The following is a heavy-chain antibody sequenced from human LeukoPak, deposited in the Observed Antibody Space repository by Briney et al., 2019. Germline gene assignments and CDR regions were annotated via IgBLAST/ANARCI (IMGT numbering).Heavy chain of an antibody. CDR3: VRASVESGGAFDI. J-gene: IGHJ3*02. D-gene: IGHD2-15*01. CDR2: IYTSGST. Sequence: PSQTLSLTCTVSGGSISSGSYYWSWIRQPAGKGLEWIGRIYTSGSTNYNPSLKSRVITSADTSKNQFSLNLTSVTAADTAVYYCVRASVESGGAFDIWGQGTMVTVSS. CDR1: GGSISSGSYY. V-gene: IGHV4-61*02.